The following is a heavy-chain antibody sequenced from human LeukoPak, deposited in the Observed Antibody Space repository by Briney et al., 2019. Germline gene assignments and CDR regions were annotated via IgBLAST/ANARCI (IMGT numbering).Heavy chain of an antibody. CDR2: IYYSGST. D-gene: IGHD3-9*01. V-gene: IGHV4-31*03. J-gene: IGHJ4*02. CDR3: ARGEYNILTGYPLFDY. CDR1: GGSISSGGYY. Sequence: EASETLSLTCTVSGGSISSGGYYWSWIRQHPGKGLEWIGYIYYSGSTYYNPSLKSRVTISVDTSKNQFSLELSSVTAADTAVYYCARGEYNILTGYPLFDYWGQGTLVTVSS.